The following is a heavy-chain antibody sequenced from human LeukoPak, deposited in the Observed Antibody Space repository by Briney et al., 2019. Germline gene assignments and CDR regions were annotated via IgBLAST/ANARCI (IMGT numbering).Heavy chain of an antibody. Sequence: GGSLRLSCAASGFAFSGSALHWVRQASGKGLEWVGRIRSTANGYATAYAASVKGRFTISRDDSKNTLYLQMNSLRAEDTAVYYCAKQQDSLFDYWGQGTLVTVSS. D-gene: IGHD3-22*01. CDR1: GFAFSGSA. CDR2: IRSTANGYAT. J-gene: IGHJ4*02. V-gene: IGHV3-73*01. CDR3: AKQQDSLFDY.